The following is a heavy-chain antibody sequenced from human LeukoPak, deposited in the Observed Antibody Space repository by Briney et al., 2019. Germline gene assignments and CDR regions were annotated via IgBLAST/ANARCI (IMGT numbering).Heavy chain of an antibody. CDR1: GLMFDDHG. CDR3: AGGDRNGWYFDY. V-gene: IGHV3-20*04. J-gene: IGHJ4*02. Sequence: PGGSLRLSCAASGLMFDDHGMSWVRQVAGKGLEWVSGINWNGGSTGYADSVKGRFTISRDNAKNSLYLQMNSLRAEDTALYYCAGGDRNGWYFDYWGQGILVTVSS. CDR2: INWNGGST. D-gene: IGHD6-19*01.